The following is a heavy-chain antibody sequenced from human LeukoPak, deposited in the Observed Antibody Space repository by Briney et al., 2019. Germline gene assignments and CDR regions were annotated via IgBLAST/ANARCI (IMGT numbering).Heavy chain of an antibody. J-gene: IGHJ4*02. D-gene: IGHD6-13*01. CDR3: ARARGRDSSSWDEDFDY. Sequence: ASVKVSCKASGYTFTSYGISWVRQAPGQGLEWMGWISAYNGNTNYAQKLQGRVTMSTDTSTSTAYMELRSLRSDDTAVYYCARARGRDSSSWDEDFDYWGQGTLVTVSS. CDR2: ISAYNGNT. CDR1: GYTFTSYG. V-gene: IGHV1-18*01.